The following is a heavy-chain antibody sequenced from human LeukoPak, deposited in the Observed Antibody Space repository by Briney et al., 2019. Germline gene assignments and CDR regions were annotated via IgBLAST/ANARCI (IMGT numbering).Heavy chain of an antibody. J-gene: IGHJ4*02. CDR3: VREPYGSGSQPVDY. V-gene: IGHV1-69*05. D-gene: IGHD3-10*01. CDR2: IIPIFGTA. CDR1: GGTFSSYA. Sequence: GASVKVSCXASGGTFSSYAISWVRLAPGQGLEWMGRIIPIFGTANYAQKFQGRVTITTDESTSTAYMELSSLRSEDTAVYYCVREPYGSGSQPVDYWGQGTLVTVSS.